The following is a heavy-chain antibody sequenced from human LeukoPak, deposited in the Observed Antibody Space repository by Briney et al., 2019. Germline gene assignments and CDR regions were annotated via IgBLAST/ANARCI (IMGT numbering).Heavy chain of an antibody. CDR3: ARAPGPPYWIGESQYYYYGMDV. J-gene: IGHJ6*02. CDR2: MNPNSGNT. D-gene: IGHD3-10*01. CDR1: GYTFTSYD. Sequence: ASVKVSCKASGYTFTSYDINWVRQATGQGLEWMGWMNPNSGNTGYAQKFQGRVTMTRNTSISTAYMELSSLRSEDTAVYYCARAPGPPYWIGESQYYYYGMDVWGQGTTVTVSS. V-gene: IGHV1-8*01.